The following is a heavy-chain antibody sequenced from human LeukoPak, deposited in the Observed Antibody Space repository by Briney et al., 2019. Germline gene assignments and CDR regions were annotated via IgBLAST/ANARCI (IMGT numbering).Heavy chain of an antibody. CDR2: IYHSGST. V-gene: IGHV4-38-2*02. CDR3: ARGGGNYLPGVNNWFDP. CDR1: GYSISSGYY. D-gene: IGHD1-7*01. J-gene: IGHJ5*02. Sequence: PSETLSLTCTVSGYSISSGYYWGWIRQPPGKGLEWIGSIYHSGSTYYNPSLKSRVTISVDTSKNQFSLKLSSVTAADTAVYYCARGGGNYLPGVNNWFDPWGQGTLVTVSS.